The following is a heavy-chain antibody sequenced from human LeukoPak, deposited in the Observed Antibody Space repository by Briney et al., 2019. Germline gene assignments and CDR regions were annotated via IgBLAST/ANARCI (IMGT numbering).Heavy chain of an antibody. CDR3: ARVPAYDILTGYSYYFDY. V-gene: IGHV1-2*02. CDR1: GYTFTGYY. Sequence: GASVKVSCKASGYTFTGYYMHWVRQAPGQGLEWMGWINPNSGGTNYAQKFQGRVTMTRDTSISTAYMELSRLRSDDTAVYYFARVPAYDILTGYSYYFDYWGQGTLVTVSS. D-gene: IGHD3-9*01. J-gene: IGHJ4*02. CDR2: INPNSGGT.